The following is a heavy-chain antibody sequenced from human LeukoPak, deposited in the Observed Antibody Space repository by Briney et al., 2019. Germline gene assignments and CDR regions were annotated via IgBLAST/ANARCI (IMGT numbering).Heavy chain of an antibody. Sequence: GGSLRLSCAASGFSFSSYSMNWVRQAPGKGLKWVSYISSSSSTIYYADSVKGRFTISSDNAKNSLYLQMNSLREEDTAVYYCASAGSGLYWGQGTLVTVPA. D-gene: IGHD6-19*01. V-gene: IGHV3-48*02. CDR2: ISSSSSTI. J-gene: IGHJ4*02. CDR1: GFSFSSYS. CDR3: ASAGSGLY.